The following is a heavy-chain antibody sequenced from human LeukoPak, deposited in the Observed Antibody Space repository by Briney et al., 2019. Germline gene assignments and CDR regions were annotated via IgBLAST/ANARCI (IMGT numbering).Heavy chain of an antibody. CDR3: ARIKKGFLSFDY. J-gene: IGHJ4*02. CDR1: GGTFNTSS. CDR2: IIPIFGAA. Sequence: SSVKVSCKASGGTFNTSSITWVRQAPGQGLEWMGGIIPIFGAATYAQKFQGRVTITTDESTSTVYMEFSSLRSEDTAVYYCARIKKGFLSFDYWGQGTLVTVSS. V-gene: IGHV1-69*05.